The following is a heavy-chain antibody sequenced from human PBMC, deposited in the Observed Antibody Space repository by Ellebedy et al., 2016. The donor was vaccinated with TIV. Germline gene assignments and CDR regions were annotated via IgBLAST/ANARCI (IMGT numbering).Heavy chain of an antibody. Sequence: ASVKVSXXASGYTFTSYYMHWVRQAPGKGLEWMGGFDPEDGETIYAQKFQGRVTMTEDTSTDTAYMELSSLRSEDTAVYYCAALRQRDAFDIWGQGTMVTVSS. J-gene: IGHJ3*02. CDR2: FDPEDGET. CDR3: AALRQRDAFDI. CDR1: GYTFTSYY. V-gene: IGHV1-24*01.